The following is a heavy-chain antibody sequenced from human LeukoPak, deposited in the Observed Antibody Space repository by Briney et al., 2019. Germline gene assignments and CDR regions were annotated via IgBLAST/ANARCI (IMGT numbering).Heavy chain of an antibody. Sequence: ASVKVSCKASGYTFSNYGISWVRQAPGQGLEWMGWVSAYNGDTSYVQKFQRRVTMTTDTSTSTGYMELRSLRSDDTAAYYCATGPKYYYDGSGYYGIWGQGTMVTVSS. D-gene: IGHD3-22*01. CDR2: VSAYNGDT. J-gene: IGHJ3*02. CDR3: ATGPKYYYDGSGYYGI. V-gene: IGHV1-18*01. CDR1: GYTFSNYG.